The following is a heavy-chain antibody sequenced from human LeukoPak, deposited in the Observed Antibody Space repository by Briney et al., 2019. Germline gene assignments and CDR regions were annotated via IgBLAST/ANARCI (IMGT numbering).Heavy chain of an antibody. CDR2: IYYSGST. CDR1: GGSFSGYY. J-gene: IGHJ5*02. V-gene: IGHV4-59*01. CDR3: ARDLSTAAGGYNWFDP. D-gene: IGHD6-13*01. Sequence: SETLSLTCAVYGGSFSGYYWSWIRQPPGKGLEWIGYIYYSGSTNYNPSLKSRVTISVDTSKNQFSLKLSSVTAADTAVYYCARDLSTAAGGYNWFDPWGQGTLVTVSS.